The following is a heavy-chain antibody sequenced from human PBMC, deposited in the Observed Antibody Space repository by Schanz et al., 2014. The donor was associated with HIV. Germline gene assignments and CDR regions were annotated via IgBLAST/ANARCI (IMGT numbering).Heavy chain of an antibody. V-gene: IGHV3-33*08. CDR3: ARDLTGYFTMDA. J-gene: IGHJ6*02. Sequence: QVQLVESGGGVVQPGRSLRLSCAASGFTFSAYVMHWGRQAPGKGLEWVASMWSDGSNKYYADSVRGRFTISRDNSKDTLYLEMNSLREDDTAVYSCARDLTGYFTMDAWGQGTTVTVYS. D-gene: IGHD5-18*01. CDR2: MWSDGSNK. CDR1: GFTFSAYV.